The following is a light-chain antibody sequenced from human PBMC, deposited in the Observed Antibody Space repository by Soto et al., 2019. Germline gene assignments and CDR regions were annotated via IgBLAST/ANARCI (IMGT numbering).Light chain of an antibody. CDR1: QGISNY. J-gene: IGKJ4*01. V-gene: IGKV1-27*01. Sequence: DIQMTQSPSSLSASVGDRVTITCRASQGISNYLAWYQQKPGKVPKLLIYAASTLQSGVPSRCSGSGSGTEFTVTISSLQPEDVATYYCQKYNSAPLPFGGGTKVEIK. CDR3: QKYNSAPLP. CDR2: AAS.